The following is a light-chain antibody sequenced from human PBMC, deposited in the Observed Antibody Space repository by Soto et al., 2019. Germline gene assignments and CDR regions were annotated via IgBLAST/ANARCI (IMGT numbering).Light chain of an antibody. CDR1: QTISSW. V-gene: IGKV1-5*03. CDR3: QQYNSYTWT. CDR2: KAS. J-gene: IGKJ1*01. Sequence: DIQMTQSPSTLSGSVGDRVTITCRASQTISSWLAWYQQKPGKAPKLLIYKASTLKSGVPSRFSGSGSGTELTITISSLQPDDFETYYCQQYNSYTWTFGQGTKVDIK.